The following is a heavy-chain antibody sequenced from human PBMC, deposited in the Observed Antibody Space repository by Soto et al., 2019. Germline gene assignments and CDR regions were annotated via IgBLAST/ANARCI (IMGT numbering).Heavy chain of an antibody. V-gene: IGHV3-23*01. D-gene: IGHD2-15*01. CDR1: GFTFSSYA. Sequence: EVQLLESGGGLVQPGGSLRLSCAASGFTFSSYAMSWVRQPPGKGLEWVSAISGSGGSTYYADSVKGRFTISRDNSKNPLSLQMKSLRAEDTAVYYCAKDLLAPKSYWGQGTLVTVSS. CDR2: ISGSGGST. J-gene: IGHJ4*02. CDR3: AKDLLAPKSY.